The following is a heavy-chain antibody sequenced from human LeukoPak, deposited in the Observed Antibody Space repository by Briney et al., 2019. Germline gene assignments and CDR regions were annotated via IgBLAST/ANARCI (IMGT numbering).Heavy chain of an antibody. CDR2: IYSGGNT. V-gene: IGHV3-53*01. CDR3: ARLVATTGRLYFDY. CDR1: GFTVSSNY. J-gene: IGHJ4*02. Sequence: PGGSLRLSCAASGFTVSSNYMGWVRQAPGKGLEYVSVIYSGGNTYYGGSVKGRFTISRDNSKNTIYLQMNSLRAEDTAVFYCARLVATTGRLYFDYWGQGNLVTVSS. D-gene: IGHD1-1*01.